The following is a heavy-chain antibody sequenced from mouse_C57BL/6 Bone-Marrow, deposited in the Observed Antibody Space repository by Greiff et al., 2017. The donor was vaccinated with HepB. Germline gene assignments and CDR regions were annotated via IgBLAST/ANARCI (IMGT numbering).Heavy chain of an antibody. CDR1: GYTFTSYW. CDR2: IHPNSGST. J-gene: IGHJ4*01. Sequence: VQLQQPGAELVKPGASVKLSCKASGYTFTSYWMHWVKQRPGQGLEWIGMIHPNSGSTNYNEKFKSKATLTVDKSSSTAYMQLSSLTSEDSAVYYCARADYGSSPYYYAMDYWGQGTSVTVSS. CDR3: ARADYGSSPYYYAMDY. V-gene: IGHV1-64*01. D-gene: IGHD1-1*01.